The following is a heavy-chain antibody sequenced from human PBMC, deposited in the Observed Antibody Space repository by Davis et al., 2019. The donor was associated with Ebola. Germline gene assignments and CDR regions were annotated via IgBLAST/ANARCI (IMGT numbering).Heavy chain of an antibody. D-gene: IGHD1-26*01. CDR3: ARNIIEGATKAFDI. J-gene: IGHJ3*02. CDR1: DYSISSSSW. CDR2: IYYSGST. Sequence: SETLSLTCAVSDYSISSSSWWGWIRQPPGKGLEWIGYIYYSGSTYYNPSLKSRVTMSVDTSKNQFSLKLSSVTAVDTAVYYCARNIIEGATKAFDIWGQGTMVTVSS. V-gene: IGHV4-28*01.